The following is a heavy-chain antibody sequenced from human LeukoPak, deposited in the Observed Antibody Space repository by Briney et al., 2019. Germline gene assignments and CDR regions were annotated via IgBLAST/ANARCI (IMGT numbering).Heavy chain of an antibody. J-gene: IGHJ4*02. D-gene: IGHD3-22*01. CDR2: IYYSGST. CDR3: ARSQMYYYESSVYFDY. V-gene: IGHV4-59*08. Sequence: SETLSLTCTVSGGSISSYYWSWIRQPPGKGLEWIGYIYYSGSTNYNPSLKSRVTISVDTSKNEFSLKLRSVTAADTAVYYCARSQMYYYESSVYFDYWGQGALVTVSS. CDR1: GGSISSYY.